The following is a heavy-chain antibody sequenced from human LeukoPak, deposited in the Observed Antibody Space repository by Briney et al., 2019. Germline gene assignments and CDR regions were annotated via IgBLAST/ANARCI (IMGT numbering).Heavy chain of an antibody. CDR1: RDTFSSSG. CDR3: ARSKGRRTSGYNHYYAMDV. V-gene: IGHV1-69*01. CDR2: IVPILRTP. J-gene: IGHJ6*02. D-gene: IGHD3-22*01. Sequence: GSSVKVSCKSFRDTFSSSGISWVRQAPGQGLEWMGGIVPILRTPDYAKKFQGKVTITADESTTTAYMELSSLTSKDTAVYYCARSKGRRTSGYNHYYAMDVWGQGTTVTVSS.